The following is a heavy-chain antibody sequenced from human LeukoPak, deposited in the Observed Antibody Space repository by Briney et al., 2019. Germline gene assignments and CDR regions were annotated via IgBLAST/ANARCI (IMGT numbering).Heavy chain of an antibody. CDR1: GFTFSSYA. D-gene: IGHD3-22*01. V-gene: IGHV3-23*01. J-gene: IGHJ3*02. CDR3: ANEYYYDSSGYSDAFDI. CDR2: ISGSGGST. Sequence: PGGSLRLSCAASGFTFSSYAMSWVRQAPGKGLEWVSAISGSGGSTYYADSVKGRFTISGDNSKNTLYLQMNSLRAEDTAVYYCANEYYYDSSGYSDAFDIWGQGTMVTVSS.